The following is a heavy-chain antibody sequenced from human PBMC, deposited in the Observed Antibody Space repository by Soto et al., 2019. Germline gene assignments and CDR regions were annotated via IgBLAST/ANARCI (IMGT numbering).Heavy chain of an antibody. CDR3: ARGPYDYVWGSNPPHFDY. D-gene: IGHD3-16*02. CDR1: GFTFRDYY. J-gene: IGHJ4*02. Sequence: GGSLRLSCAASGFTFRDYYMNWIRQAPGKGLEWVSYISSSGSTIYYADSVKGRFTISRDNAKNSLYLQMNSLRAEDTAVYYCARGPYDYVWGSNPPHFDYWGQGTLVTVSS. CDR2: ISSSGSTI. V-gene: IGHV3-11*01.